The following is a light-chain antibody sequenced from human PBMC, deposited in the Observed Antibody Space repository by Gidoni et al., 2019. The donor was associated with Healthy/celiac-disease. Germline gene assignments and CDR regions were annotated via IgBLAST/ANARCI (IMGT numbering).Light chain of an antibody. J-gene: IGLJ2*01. CDR3: SSYTSSSTLVV. Sequence: CLSPGQSITISCTGTSSDVGGYNYVSWYQQHPGKAPKLMIYEVSNRPSGVSNRFSGSKSGNTASLTISGLQAEDEADYYCSSYTSSSTLVVFGGGTKLTVL. V-gene: IGLV2-14*01. CDR2: EVS. CDR1: SSDVGGYNY.